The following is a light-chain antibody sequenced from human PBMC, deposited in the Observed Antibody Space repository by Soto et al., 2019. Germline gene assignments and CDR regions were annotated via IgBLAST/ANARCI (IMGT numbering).Light chain of an antibody. CDR2: GAS. CDR3: QQYASRPWT. J-gene: IGKJ1*01. CDR1: QSVSSN. Sequence: EIVLTQSPATLSLSPGERATLSCRASQSVSSNLAWYQKKPGQDPRILLYGASSRATGIPDRFDGGGSGTDFNLTISRLETEDFAVYYCQQYASRPWTFGQGTKVDIK. V-gene: IGKV3-20*01.